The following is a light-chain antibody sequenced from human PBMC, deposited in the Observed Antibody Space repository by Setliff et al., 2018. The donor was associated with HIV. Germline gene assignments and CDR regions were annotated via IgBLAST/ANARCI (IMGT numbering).Light chain of an antibody. Sequence: SALTQPASVSGSPGQSITISCTGTSSDVGSYNLVSWYQQHPGKAPKLMIYEVSKRPSGVSNRFSGSKSDNTASLTISGLQAEDEADYYCCSYAGTSTHVVFGGGTK. V-gene: IGLV2-23*02. CDR1: SSDVGSYNL. CDR2: EVS. J-gene: IGLJ2*01. CDR3: CSYAGTSTHVV.